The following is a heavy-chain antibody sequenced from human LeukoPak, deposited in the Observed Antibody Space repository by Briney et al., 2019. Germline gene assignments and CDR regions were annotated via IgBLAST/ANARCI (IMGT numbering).Heavy chain of an antibody. CDR1: GDTLSSYT. D-gene: IGHD2-2*01. CDR2: IIPILGIT. J-gene: IGHJ5*02. Sequence: SVKVSCKASGDTLSSYTISWVRQAPGQGLEWMGSIIPILGITNYAQKFRGRVTNPADKSTSTAYMELSSLRSEDTAVYYCARDTGYCSSTSCLNWFDPWGQGTLVTVSS. CDR3: ARDTGYCSSTSCLNWFDP. V-gene: IGHV1-69*04.